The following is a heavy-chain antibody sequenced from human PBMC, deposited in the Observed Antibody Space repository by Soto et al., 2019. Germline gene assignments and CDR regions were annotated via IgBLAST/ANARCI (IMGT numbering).Heavy chain of an antibody. CDR3: AREVGHMDV. Sequence: QVQLVQSGAEVKKPGASVKVSCKASVYTFTTYGINWVRQAPGQGLEWMGWVSPYNGDTTYAQKVQGRVTMTTDTSTTTAYLELRSLRSDDTAVYYCAREVGHMDVWGQGTTVTVSS. CDR1: VYTFTTYG. J-gene: IGHJ6*02. CDR2: VSPYNGDT. V-gene: IGHV1-18*04. D-gene: IGHD2-2*01.